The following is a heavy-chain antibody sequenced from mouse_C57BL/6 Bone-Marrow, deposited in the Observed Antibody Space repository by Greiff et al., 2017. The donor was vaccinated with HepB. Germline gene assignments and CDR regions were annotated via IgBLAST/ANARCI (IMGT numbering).Heavy chain of an antibody. Sequence: VQLQQSGTVLARPGASVKMSCKTSGYTFTSYWMHWVKQRPGQGLEWIGAIYPGNSDTSYNQKFKGKAKLTAVTSASTAYMELSSLTNEDSAVYYCTGSSSLYDGYHGGFAYWGQGTLVTVSA. J-gene: IGHJ3*01. V-gene: IGHV1-5*01. CDR2: IYPGNSDT. CDR3: TGSSSLYDGYHGGFAY. D-gene: IGHD2-3*01. CDR1: GYTFTSYW.